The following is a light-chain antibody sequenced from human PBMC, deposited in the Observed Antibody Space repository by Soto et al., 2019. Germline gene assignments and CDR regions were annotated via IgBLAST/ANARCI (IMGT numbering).Light chain of an antibody. CDR1: SSDVGGWNY. V-gene: IGLV2-8*01. J-gene: IGLJ3*02. CDR2: QVT. CDR3: ATWDDSLSVR. Sequence: QSALTQPPSASGSPGQSVTISCTGTSSDVGGWNYVSWYHQYPGKAPKLLIYQVTKRPSGVPDRFSGSKSGTSASLAISGLRSEDEADYYCATWDDSLSVRFGGGTKLTVL.